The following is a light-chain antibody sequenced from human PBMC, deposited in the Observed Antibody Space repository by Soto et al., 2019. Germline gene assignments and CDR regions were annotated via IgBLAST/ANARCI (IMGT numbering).Light chain of an antibody. Sequence: SYELTQPPSVSVSPGHTAKIICSGAAFVTQYAFWYYVRPGQAPVLVIYKDTERPSGIPERFSGSGSGTTVTLTIGGVQAEDEGDYYCQSADNSATYVLGNGTKITVL. CDR2: KDT. V-gene: IGLV3-25*02. CDR3: QSADNSATYV. J-gene: IGLJ1*01. CDR1: AFVTQY.